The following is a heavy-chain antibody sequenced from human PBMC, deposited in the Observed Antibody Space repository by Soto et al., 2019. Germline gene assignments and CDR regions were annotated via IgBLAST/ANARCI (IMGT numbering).Heavy chain of an antibody. CDR3: ASEISSGWPINWFDP. CDR1: GGTFSSYA. CDR2: IIPIFGTA. J-gene: IGHJ5*02. Sequence: ASVKVSCKASGGTFSSYAISWVRQAPGQGLEWMGGIIPIFGTANYAQKFQGRVTITADESTSTAYMELSSLRSEDTAVYYCASEISSGWPINWFDPWGQGTLVTVS. V-gene: IGHV1-69*13. D-gene: IGHD6-19*01.